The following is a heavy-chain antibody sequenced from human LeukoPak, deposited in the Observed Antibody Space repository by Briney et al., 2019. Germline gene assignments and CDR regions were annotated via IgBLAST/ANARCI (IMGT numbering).Heavy chain of an antibody. Sequence: GGSLRLSCAASGFTFSNYAMSWVRQAPGKGLEWVSDISVTGGSTYYADSVKGRFTISRDNAKNSLYLQMNSLRAEDTAVYYCAREPSGSYQFDYWGQGTLVTVSS. CDR2: ISVTGGST. CDR1: GFTFSNYA. D-gene: IGHD1-26*01. CDR3: AREPSGSYQFDY. V-gene: IGHV3-23*01. J-gene: IGHJ4*02.